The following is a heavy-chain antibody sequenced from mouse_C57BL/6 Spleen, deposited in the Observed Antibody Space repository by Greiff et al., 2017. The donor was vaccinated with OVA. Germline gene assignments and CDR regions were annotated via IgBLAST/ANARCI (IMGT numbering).Heavy chain of an antibody. CDR2: IYPSDSET. CDR1: GYTFTSYW. V-gene: IGHV1-61*01. J-gene: IGHJ3*01. D-gene: IGHD1-1*01. Sequence: QVQLQQPGAELVRPGSSVKLSCKASGYTFTSYWMDWVKQRPGQGLEWIGNIYPSDSETHYNQKFKDKATLTVAKSSSTAYMQLSSLTSEDSAVYYCARDYGSSDWFAYWGQGTLVTVSA. CDR3: ARDYGSSDWFAY.